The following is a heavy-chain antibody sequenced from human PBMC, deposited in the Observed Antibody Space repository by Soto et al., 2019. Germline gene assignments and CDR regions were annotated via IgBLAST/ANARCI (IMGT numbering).Heavy chain of an antibody. Sequence: QVQLQESGPGLVKPSQTLSLTCTVSGDSIGTGGYYWDWIRQHPGKGPEWIGYIHYSGNTYYNPSLKSRHTISLDTSKNQFSLHLRSVTAADTAVYYCATNHDDISGRTPLLFDSWGQGTLVTVSS. D-gene: IGHD3-22*01. CDR3: ATNHDDISGRTPLLFDS. J-gene: IGHJ4*02. V-gene: IGHV4-31*03. CDR2: IHYSGNT. CDR1: GDSIGTGGYY.